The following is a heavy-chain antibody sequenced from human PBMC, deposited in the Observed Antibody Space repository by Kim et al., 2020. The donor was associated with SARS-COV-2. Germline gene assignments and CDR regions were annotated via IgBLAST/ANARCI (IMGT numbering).Heavy chain of an antibody. D-gene: IGHD6-13*01. Sequence: ASVKVSCKASGYTFTSYDMNWVRQAPGQGLEWMGWINTNTGNPTYAQDFQGRVVFSLDTSVSTAYLQLSSLKAEDTAVYYCARELPTAYSSSWYASGITMIGESDYWGQGTLVTVSS. V-gene: IGHV7-4-1*02. CDR1: GYTFTSYD. CDR2: INTNTGNP. CDR3: ARELPTAYSSSWYASGITMIGESDY. J-gene: IGHJ4*02.